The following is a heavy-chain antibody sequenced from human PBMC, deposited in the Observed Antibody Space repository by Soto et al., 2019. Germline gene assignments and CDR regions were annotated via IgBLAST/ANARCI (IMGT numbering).Heavy chain of an antibody. V-gene: IGHV1-18*01. J-gene: IGHJ4*02. CDR1: GYTFTSYG. Sequence: GASVKVSCKASGYTFTSYGFSWVRQAPGQGLEWMGWISAFNGDTNSAQKFQGRLTMTTDASTNTAYMELMSLRSDDTAVYYCARDFRSSCVSSTTRIYFDHWGQGTLVTVSS. CDR2: ISAFNGDT. D-gene: IGHD2-2*01. CDR3: ARDFRSSCVSSTTRIYFDH.